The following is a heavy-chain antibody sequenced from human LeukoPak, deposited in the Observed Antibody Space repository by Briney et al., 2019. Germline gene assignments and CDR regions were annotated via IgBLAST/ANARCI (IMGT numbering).Heavy chain of an antibody. CDR3: ARLGTTGSNYDY. J-gene: IGHJ4*02. CDR1: GYTFTVNY. D-gene: IGHD1-14*01. CDR2: INPNSGGT. Sequence: GASVKVSCKASGYTFTVNYMHWVRQAPGQGLEWMGWINPNSGGTEYAQKFQGRVTMTRDTSTSTVYMELSSLRSEDTAVYYCARLGTTGSNYDYWGQGTLVTVSS. V-gene: IGHV1-2*02.